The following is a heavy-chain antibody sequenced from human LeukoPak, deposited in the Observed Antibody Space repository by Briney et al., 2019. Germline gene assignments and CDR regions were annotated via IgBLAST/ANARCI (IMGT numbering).Heavy chain of an antibody. CDR3: AKIAGLVLAPFDY. Sequence: KTGGSLRLSCAASGFTFSSYSMTWVRQAPGKGLEWVSSISSSSSYIYYADSVKGRFTISRDNAKNSLYLQMNSLRAEDTAVYYCAKIAGLVLAPFDYWGQGTLVTVSS. J-gene: IGHJ4*02. D-gene: IGHD3-3*01. V-gene: IGHV3-21*01. CDR1: GFTFSSYS. CDR2: ISSSSSYI.